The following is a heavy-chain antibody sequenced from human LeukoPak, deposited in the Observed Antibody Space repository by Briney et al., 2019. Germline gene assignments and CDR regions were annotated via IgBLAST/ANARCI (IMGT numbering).Heavy chain of an antibody. V-gene: IGHV3-23*01. CDR1: AFTVSIYG. CDR3: ATSIAARPGVRDNDAFDI. Sequence: GGSLRLSCAAAAFTVSIYGTNWVRQAPGKGLEWDSGISDIGNSTYYADSVRGRFTISRDNSKNTRYLQINSLRAEDPAVYYCATSIAARPGVRDNDAFDIWGQGTMVTVSS. D-gene: IGHD6-6*01. CDR2: ISDIGNST. J-gene: IGHJ3*02.